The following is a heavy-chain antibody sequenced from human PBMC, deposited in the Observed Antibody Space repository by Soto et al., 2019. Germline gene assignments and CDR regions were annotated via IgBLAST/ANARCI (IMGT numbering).Heavy chain of an antibody. V-gene: IGHV1-46*03. Sequence: QVQLVQSGAEVKKPGASVKVSCKASGYTFTSYYMHWVRQAPGQGLEWMGIINPGGGSTSYAQKFQGRVTMTRDTSTSTVYMELSSLRSEDTAVYYCARENWNYVAFDIWGQGTMVTVSS. CDR3: ARENWNYVAFDI. D-gene: IGHD1-7*01. CDR1: GYTFTSYY. J-gene: IGHJ3*02. CDR2: INPGGGST.